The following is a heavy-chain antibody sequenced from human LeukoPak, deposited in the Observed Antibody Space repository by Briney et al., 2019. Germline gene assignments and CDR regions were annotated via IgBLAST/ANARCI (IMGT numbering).Heavy chain of an antibody. D-gene: IGHD5-12*01. CDR1: GYSFTGYW. V-gene: IGHV5-51*01. CDR3: ARRSVATGGDLGY. J-gene: IGHJ4*02. Sequence: GESLKISWKGSGYSFTGYWIGWVRPMPGKGLEWMGIIYPGDSDTRYSPSFQGQVTISADKSISTAYLQWSSLKASDTAMYYCARRSVATGGDLGYWGQGTLVTVSS. CDR2: IYPGDSDT.